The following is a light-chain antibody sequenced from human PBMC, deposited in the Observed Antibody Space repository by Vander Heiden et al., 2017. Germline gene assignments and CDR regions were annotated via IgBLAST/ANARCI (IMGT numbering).Light chain of an antibody. V-gene: IGLV3-25*03. CDR2: KDS. J-gene: IGLJ3*02. CDR1: ALPKQY. Sequence: SLDLPPPSSAPLSPGQTARITCSGDALPKQYAYWYQQKPGQAPVLVIYKDSERPSGIPERFSGSSSGTTVTLTISGVQAEDEADYYCESADSSGTFWVFGGGTKLTVL. CDR3: ESADSSGTFWV.